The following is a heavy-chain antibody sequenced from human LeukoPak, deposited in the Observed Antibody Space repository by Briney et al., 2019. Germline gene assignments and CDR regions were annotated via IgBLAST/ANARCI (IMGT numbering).Heavy chain of an antibody. D-gene: IGHD2-2*01. J-gene: IGHJ3*01. CDR2: IYYSWST. V-gene: IGHV4-59*08. CDR1: GGSISSYY. CDR3: ARQRRYDADAFDV. Sequence: PSETLSLTCTVSGGSISSYYWSWIRQPPGKGLEWIGYIYYSWSTKYNPSLKSRVTISVDTSKNQFSLKLSSVTAADTAVYYCARQRRYDADAFDVWGQGTMVTVSS.